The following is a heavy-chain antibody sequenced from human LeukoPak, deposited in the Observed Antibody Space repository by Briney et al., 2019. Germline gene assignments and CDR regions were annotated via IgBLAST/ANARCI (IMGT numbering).Heavy chain of an antibody. J-gene: IGHJ4*02. V-gene: IGHV3-74*01. CDR1: GFTFSSYW. Sequence: PGGSLRLSCAASGFTFSSYWMHWVRQAPGKGLVWVSRIKSDGSSTRYADSVKGRFTISRDNAKNTLWLQMNSLRAEDTAVYYCAKDLYSSGFDYWGQGTLVTVSS. CDR2: IKSDGSST. D-gene: IGHD6-19*01. CDR3: AKDLYSSGFDY.